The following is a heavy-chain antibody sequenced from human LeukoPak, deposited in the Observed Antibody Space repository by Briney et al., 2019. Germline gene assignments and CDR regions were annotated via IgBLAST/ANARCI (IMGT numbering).Heavy chain of an antibody. J-gene: IGHJ4*02. V-gene: IGHV1-69*01. CDR3: AAERIVLMVYAIINYFDY. CDR1: GGTFSSYA. CDR2: IIPIFGTA. Sequence: SSVKVSCKASGGTFSSYAISWVRQAPGQGLEWMGGIIPIFGTANYAQKFQGRVTITADESTSTAYMELSSLRSEDTAVYYCAAERIVLMVYAIINYFDYWGQGTLVTVSS. D-gene: IGHD2-8*01.